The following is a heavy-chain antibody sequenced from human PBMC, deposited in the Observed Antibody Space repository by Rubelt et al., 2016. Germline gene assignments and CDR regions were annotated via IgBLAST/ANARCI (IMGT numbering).Heavy chain of an antibody. V-gene: IGHV4-34*01. J-gene: IGHJ4*02. CDR2: ISHSGTT. CDR1: GASFSDYY. D-gene: IGHD2-21*02. CDR3: ARTPSGGTDCSGDCYLDY. Sequence: QVQLQQWGAGLLKPSETLSLICAVYGASFSDYYWTWIRQPPGKGLEWIGEISHSGTTYYNPSLKSRVTISVDTSKNQFSLKLSSVTAADTAVYYCARTPSGGTDCSGDCYLDYWGQGTLVTVSS.